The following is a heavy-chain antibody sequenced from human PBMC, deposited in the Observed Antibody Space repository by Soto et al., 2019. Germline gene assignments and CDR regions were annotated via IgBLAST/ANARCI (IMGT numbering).Heavy chain of an antibody. V-gene: IGHV1-46*01. CDR3: TSGYSYGPSFDY. D-gene: IGHD5-18*01. Sequence: ASVKVSCKASGYSFTSYHIHWVRQAPGQGLEWMGLIDPSDGRTSYSQNFQGRVTMTRDTSTSTVYMELSSLIFEDTAVYYCTSGYSYGPSFDYWGQGILVTSPQ. CDR1: GYSFTSYH. J-gene: IGHJ4*02. CDR2: IDPSDGRT.